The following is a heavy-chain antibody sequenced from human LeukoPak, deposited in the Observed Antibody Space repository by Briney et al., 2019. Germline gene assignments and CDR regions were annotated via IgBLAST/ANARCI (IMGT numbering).Heavy chain of an antibody. Sequence: ASVKVSCKASGYTFTSYDINWVRQAPGQGLEWMGIINPSGGSTSYAQKFQGRVTMTRDTSTSTVYMELSSLRSEDTAVYYCARDRDYYDSSGYHFDYWGQGTLVTVSS. CDR2: INPSGGST. D-gene: IGHD3-22*01. CDR1: GYTFTSYD. V-gene: IGHV1-46*01. CDR3: ARDRDYYDSSGYHFDY. J-gene: IGHJ4*02.